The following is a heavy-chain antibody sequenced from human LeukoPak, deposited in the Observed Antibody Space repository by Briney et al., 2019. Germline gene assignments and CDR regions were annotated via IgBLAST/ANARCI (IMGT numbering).Heavy chain of an antibody. CDR3: ARLVGDADGVPDYYGMDV. Sequence: ASVKVSGKASGYTFTSYDINGGGQAAGQGREWMGWMNPNSGNTGYAQKFQGRVTITADKSTSTAYMELSSLRSEDTAVYYCARLVGDADGVPDYYGMDVWGQGTTVTVSS. CDR2: MNPNSGNT. J-gene: IGHJ6*02. D-gene: IGHD1-26*01. CDR1: GYTFTSYD. V-gene: IGHV1-8*01.